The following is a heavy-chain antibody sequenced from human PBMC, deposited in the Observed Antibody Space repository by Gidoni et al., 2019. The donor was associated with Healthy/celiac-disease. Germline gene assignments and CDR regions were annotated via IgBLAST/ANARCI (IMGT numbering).Heavy chain of an antibody. CDR3: ASLPIVGGRMDAFDI. V-gene: IGHV4-39*07. Sequence: QLQLQESGPGLVKPSETLSLTCTVSGGSISSSSYYWGWIRQPPGKGLEWIGSIYYSGSTYYNPSLKSRVTISVDTSKNQFSLKLSSVTAADTAVYYCASLPIVGGRMDAFDIWGQGTMVTVSS. D-gene: IGHD1-26*01. J-gene: IGHJ3*02. CDR1: GGSISSSSYY. CDR2: IYYSGST.